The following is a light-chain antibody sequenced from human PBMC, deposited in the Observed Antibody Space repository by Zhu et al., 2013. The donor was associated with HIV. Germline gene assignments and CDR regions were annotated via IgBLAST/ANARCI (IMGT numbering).Light chain of an antibody. CDR3: QQFHGSPPLT. Sequence: EIVLTQSPGTLSLSPGERATLSCRASQTITNNYLAWYQQKPGQAPRLLIYGASTRATGVPDRFSGSGSWTDFTLTISRLEPEDFGVYYCQQFHGSPPLTFGGGTKVEIK. CDR2: GAS. V-gene: IGKV3-20*01. CDR1: QTITNNY. J-gene: IGKJ4*01.